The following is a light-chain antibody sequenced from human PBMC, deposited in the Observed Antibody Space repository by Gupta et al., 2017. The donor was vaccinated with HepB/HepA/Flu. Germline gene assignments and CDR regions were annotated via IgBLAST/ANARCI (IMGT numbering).Light chain of an antibody. V-gene: IGKV1-39*01. CDR1: QSISSY. J-gene: IGKJ1*01. Sequence: DIQMTQSPSSLSASVGDRVTITCRASQSISSYLNWYQQKPGKAPKLLIYAASRVKSGVPSRFSGSGSGTDFTLTISRRQPEDFANYYCQQRHSTPWTFGQGTKVEIK. CDR2: AAS. CDR3: QQRHSTPWT.